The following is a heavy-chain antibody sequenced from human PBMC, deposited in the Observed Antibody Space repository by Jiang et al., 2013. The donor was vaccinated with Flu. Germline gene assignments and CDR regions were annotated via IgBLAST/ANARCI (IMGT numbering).Heavy chain of an antibody. Sequence: GAEVKKPGASVKVSCKASGYTFTSYYMHWVRQAPGQGLEWMGIINPSGGSTNFAQKFQGRVTVTRDTSTRTVYMELSSLRSEDTAVYYCARDVAIDSSGRPIDYWGQGTLVTVS. V-gene: IGHV1-46*01. CDR2: INPSGGST. CDR3: ARDVAIDSSGRPIDY. D-gene: IGHD3-22*01. CDR1: GYTFTSYY. J-gene: IGHJ4*02.